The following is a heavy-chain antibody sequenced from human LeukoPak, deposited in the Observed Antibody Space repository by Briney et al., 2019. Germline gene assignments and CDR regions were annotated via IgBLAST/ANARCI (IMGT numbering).Heavy chain of an antibody. CDR3: AREAGIAATTTSFDY. J-gene: IGHJ4*02. V-gene: IGHV4-30-4*01. CDR2: IYYSGST. CDR1: GGSISSGGYY. Sequence: SETLSLTCTVSGGSISSGGYYWSWIRQPPGKGLEWIGYIYYSGSTYYNPSLKSRVTISVDTSKNQFSLKLSSVTAADTAVYYCAREAGIAATTTSFDYWSQGTLVTVSS. D-gene: IGHD5-12*01.